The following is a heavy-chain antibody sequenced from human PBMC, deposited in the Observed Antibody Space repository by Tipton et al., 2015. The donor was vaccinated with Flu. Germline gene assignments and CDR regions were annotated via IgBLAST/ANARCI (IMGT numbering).Heavy chain of an antibody. CDR3: AREGVMVRGTIISGALS. CDR2: FYDGGST. D-gene: IGHD3-10*01. J-gene: IGHJ4*02. V-gene: IGHV4-39*07. CDR1: GGSISRSSSY. Sequence: TLSLTCSVSGGSISRSSSYWGWIRQPPGKGLEWIGSFYDGGSTYYNASLKSRVTISVDTSNNQFSLKLSFVTAADTAVYFCAREGVMVRGTIISGALSWGQGRRVAASS.